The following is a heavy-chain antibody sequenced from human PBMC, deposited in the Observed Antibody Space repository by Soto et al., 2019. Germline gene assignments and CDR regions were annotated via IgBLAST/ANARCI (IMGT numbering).Heavy chain of an antibody. D-gene: IGHD1-26*01. Sequence: ASVKVSCKASGYTFTSYGIRWVRQAPGQVLEWMGWISAYNGNANYAQKLQGRVTMTTDTSKSTAYMELRSLRSDDTAVYYCARESGSYSGGTIEYWGQGTLLTVSS. J-gene: IGHJ4*02. V-gene: IGHV1-18*01. CDR1: GYTFTSYG. CDR2: ISAYNGNA. CDR3: ARESGSYSGGTIEY.